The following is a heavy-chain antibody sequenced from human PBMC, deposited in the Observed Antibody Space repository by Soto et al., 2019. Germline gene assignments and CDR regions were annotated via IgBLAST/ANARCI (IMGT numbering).Heavy chain of an antibody. CDR1: GGSFSNYA. D-gene: IGHD1-26*01. J-gene: IGHJ6*02. V-gene: IGHV1-69*01. CDR2: IIPMFGIG. CDR3: ARAYRENYFYAMDV. Sequence: QVQLVQSGAEVKMPGSSVRVSCKASGGSFSNYAISWVRQAPGQGLEWMGGIIPMFGIGNYAEKFLGRVKITADESTRTSNMELSSLRSADPAVYFCARAYRENYFYAMDVWGQGTAVTVSS.